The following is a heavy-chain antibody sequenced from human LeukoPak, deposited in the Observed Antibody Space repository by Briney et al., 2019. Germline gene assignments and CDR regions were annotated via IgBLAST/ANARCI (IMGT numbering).Heavy chain of an antibody. CDR1: GDTFTSYT. Sequence: ASLKVSCKASGDTFTSYTMHWVRQAPGQRLEWLGWIDPGNGNTEYSQKFQGRVIITRDACASTAYMELSSLTSEDTAVHYCARSNAFDIWGQGTIVIVSS. V-gene: IGHV1-3*01. J-gene: IGHJ3*02. CDR3: ARSNAFDI. CDR2: IDPGNGNT.